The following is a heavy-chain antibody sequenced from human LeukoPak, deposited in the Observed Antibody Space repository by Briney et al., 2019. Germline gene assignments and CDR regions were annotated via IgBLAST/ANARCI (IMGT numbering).Heavy chain of an antibody. V-gene: IGHV3-66*01. Sequence: PGWSLRLSCAASGFTVSSNYMTWVRQAPGKGLEWVSVIYSGGSTYYADSVKGRFTISRDNSKNTLYLQMNSLRAEDTAVYYCARAPGGDYYGGLDYWGQGTLVTVSS. CDR1: GFTVSSNY. CDR3: ARAPGGDYYGGLDY. CDR2: IYSGGST. D-gene: IGHD4-23*01. J-gene: IGHJ4*02.